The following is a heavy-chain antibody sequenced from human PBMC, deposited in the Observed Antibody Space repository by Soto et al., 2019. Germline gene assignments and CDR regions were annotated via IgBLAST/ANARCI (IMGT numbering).Heavy chain of an antibody. J-gene: IGHJ3*02. V-gene: IGHV5-51*01. CDR3: ARPVFPRDGYSSGWYAFDI. D-gene: IGHD6-19*01. Sequence: PGESLKISCKGSGYSFTSYWIGWVRQMPGKGLEWMGIIYPGDSDTRYSPSFQGQVTISADKSISTAYLQWSSLKASDTAMYYCARPVFPRDGYSSGWYAFDIWGQGTMVTVSS. CDR1: GYSFTSYW. CDR2: IYPGDSDT.